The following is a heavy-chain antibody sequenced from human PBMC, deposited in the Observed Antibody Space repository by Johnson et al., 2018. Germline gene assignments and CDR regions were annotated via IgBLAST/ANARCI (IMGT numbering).Heavy chain of an antibody. V-gene: IGHV3-43D*03. CDR3: ARAYSSSWRSVGY. CDR1: GFTFDDYA. CDR2: ISWDGGST. J-gene: IGHJ4*02. Sequence: VQLVESGGGVVQPGRSLRLSCAASGFTFDDYAMHWVRQAPGKGLEWVSLISWDGGSTYYADSVKGRFTISRDNSKNSLYLQMNSLRAEDTALYSCARAYSSSWRSVGYWGQGTLVTVSS. D-gene: IGHD6-13*01.